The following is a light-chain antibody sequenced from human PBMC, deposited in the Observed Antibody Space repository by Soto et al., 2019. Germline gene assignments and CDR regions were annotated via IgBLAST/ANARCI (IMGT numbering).Light chain of an antibody. V-gene: IGKV3-11*01. CDR2: DAS. Sequence: EIVLTQSPATLSLSPGERATLSCRASQSVSSYLAWYQQKPGQAPRLLIYDASNRATGIPARFSGSGSGTDFTLTISNLEPEDFAVYYCQQRSSWPSLTFGGGTKVEIK. CDR1: QSVSSY. J-gene: IGKJ4*01. CDR3: QQRSSWPSLT.